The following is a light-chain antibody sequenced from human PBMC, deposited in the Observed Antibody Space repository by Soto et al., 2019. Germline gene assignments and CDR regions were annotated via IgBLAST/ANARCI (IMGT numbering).Light chain of an antibody. CDR2: GAS. V-gene: IGKV3-20*01. Sequence: EIVLTQSPGTLSLSPGERATLSCRASQSVSSSYLAWYQQKPGQAPRLLIYGASNRASGIPDSFSGSGSGTDFTLTISRLEPEDFAVYYCLQCDGSLTFGGETKVEIK. CDR3: LQCDGSLT. CDR1: QSVSSSY. J-gene: IGKJ4*01.